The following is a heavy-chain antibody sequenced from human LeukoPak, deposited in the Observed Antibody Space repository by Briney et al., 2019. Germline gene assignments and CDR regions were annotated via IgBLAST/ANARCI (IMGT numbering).Heavy chain of an antibody. D-gene: IGHD4-23*01. CDR1: GFTFSSYW. CDR2: INTDGSST. Sequence: GGSLRLSCAASGFTFSSYWMHWVRQAPGKGLVWVSRINTDGSSTSYADSVKGRFTISRDNAKNTLYLQMNSLRAEDTAVYYCARLADYGGVSGPHYFDSWGQGTLVTVSS. V-gene: IGHV3-74*01. J-gene: IGHJ4*02. CDR3: ARLADYGGVSGPHYFDS.